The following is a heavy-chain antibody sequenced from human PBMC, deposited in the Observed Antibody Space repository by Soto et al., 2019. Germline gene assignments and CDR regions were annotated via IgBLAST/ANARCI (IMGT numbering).Heavy chain of an antibody. CDR2: ISGSGGST. CDR3: AKNSDGIGY. J-gene: IGHJ4*02. V-gene: IGHV3-23*01. D-gene: IGHD3-16*01. Sequence: PGGSRRLACAAYGFTFSSYAMSWVRQAPGKGLEWVSAISGSGGSTYYADSVKGRVTISRDNSKSTLYLQMNSLRAEDTAVYYCAKNSDGIGYWGQGTLVTVSS. CDR1: GFTFSSYA.